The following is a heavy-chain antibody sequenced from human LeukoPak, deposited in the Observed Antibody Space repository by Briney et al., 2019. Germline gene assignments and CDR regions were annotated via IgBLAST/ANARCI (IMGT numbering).Heavy chain of an antibody. V-gene: IGHV3-9*01. D-gene: IGHD2-21*02. CDR2: ISWNSGSI. CDR3: AKERQIGVVTAMEFDY. CDR1: GFTFDDYA. Sequence: PGGSLRLSCAASGFTFDDYAMHWVRQAPGKGLEWVSGISWNSGSIGYADSVKGRFTISRDNAKNSLYLQMNSLRAEDTALYYCAKERQIGVVTAMEFDYWGQGTLVTVSS. J-gene: IGHJ4*02.